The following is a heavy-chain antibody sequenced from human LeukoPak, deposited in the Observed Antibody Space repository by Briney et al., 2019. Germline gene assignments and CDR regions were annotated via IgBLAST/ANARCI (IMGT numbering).Heavy chain of an antibody. D-gene: IGHD2-21*01. CDR2: ISGSGGST. CDR3: ARVRSMRLYYFDY. Sequence: GGSLRLSCAASGFTFSSYGMSWVRQAPGKGLEWVSAISGSGGSTYYADSVKGRFTISRDNSKNTLYLQMNSLRAEDTAVYYCARVRSMRLYYFDYWGQGTLVTVSS. V-gene: IGHV3-23*01. CDR1: GFTFSSYG. J-gene: IGHJ4*02.